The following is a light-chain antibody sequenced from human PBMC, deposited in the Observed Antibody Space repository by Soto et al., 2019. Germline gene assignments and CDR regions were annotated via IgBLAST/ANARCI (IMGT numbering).Light chain of an antibody. CDR3: SSYTGASALYV. CDR2: NVA. Sequence: QSVLTQPASVSGSPGQSITISCTGTSSDFGGYNYVAWYQQHPGKAPKLIIYNVAVRPSGVSNRFSGSKSGNTASLAISGLQPEDEAHYYCSSYTGASALYVFGTGTKVTVL. J-gene: IGLJ1*01. V-gene: IGLV2-14*03. CDR1: SSDFGGYNY.